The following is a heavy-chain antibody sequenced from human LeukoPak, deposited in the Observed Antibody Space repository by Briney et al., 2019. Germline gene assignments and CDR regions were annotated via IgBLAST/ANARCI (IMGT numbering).Heavy chain of an antibody. D-gene: IGHD3-3*01. CDR2: IYYRGST. CDR1: GGSISSSTYY. V-gene: IGHV4-39*01. Sequence: SETLSLTCTVSGGSISSSTYYWGWIRQPPGKGLEWIGTIYYRGSTYYNPSLKSRVTISVDTSKDQFSLKLTSVAAADTAVYYCARLGRTYYDFWSGPWGQGTLVTVSS. CDR3: ARLGRTYYDFWSGP. J-gene: IGHJ5*02.